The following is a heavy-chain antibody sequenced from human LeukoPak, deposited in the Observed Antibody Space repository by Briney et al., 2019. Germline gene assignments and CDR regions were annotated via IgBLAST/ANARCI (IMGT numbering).Heavy chain of an antibody. V-gene: IGHV3-48*03. CDR1: GFTFSSYE. D-gene: IGHD3-10*01. J-gene: IGHJ4*02. CDR3: ARTPFTMARGVPSVFFDY. CDR2: IRSSGSTI. Sequence: PGGSLRLSCAASGFTFSSYEMNWVRQAPGKGLEWVSYIRSSGSTIYYADSVKGRFTISRDNAKNSLYLQMNSLRAEDTAVYYCARTPFTMARGVPSVFFDYWGQGTLVTVSS.